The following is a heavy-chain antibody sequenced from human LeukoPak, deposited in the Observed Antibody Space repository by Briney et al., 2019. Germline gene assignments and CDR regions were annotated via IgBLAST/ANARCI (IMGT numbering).Heavy chain of an antibody. CDR1: GFTFNSYT. CDR2: IDSSSSYI. D-gene: IGHD2-2*01. CDR3: ARKYTTSYYSIDY. V-gene: IGHV3-21*01. Sequence: GGSLRLSCAASGFTFNSYTLNWVRQAPGKGLEWVSSIDSSSSYIYYADSVKGRFTISRDNSNQTVYLQMNSLKTEDTALYFCARKYTTSYYSIDYWGQGTLVTVSS. J-gene: IGHJ4*02.